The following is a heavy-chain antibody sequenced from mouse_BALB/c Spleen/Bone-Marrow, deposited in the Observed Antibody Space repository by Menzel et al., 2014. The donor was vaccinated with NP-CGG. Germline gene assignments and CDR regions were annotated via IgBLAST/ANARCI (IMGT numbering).Heavy chain of an antibody. CDR3: ASSAYS. CDR1: GFNIKDTY. Sequence: VQLQQSGAELVKPGASVKLSCTASGFNIKDTYMHWVKQRPEQGLEWIGRIDPANGNAKYDPKFQGKATITADTSSNTAYLQLSSLTSEDTAVYYCASSAYSWGQGTLVTVSA. CDR2: IDPANGNA. J-gene: IGHJ3*01. V-gene: IGHV14-3*02. D-gene: IGHD2-10*01.